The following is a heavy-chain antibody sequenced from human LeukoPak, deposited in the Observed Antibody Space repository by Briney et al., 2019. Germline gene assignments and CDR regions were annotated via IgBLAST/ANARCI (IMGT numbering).Heavy chain of an antibody. CDR1: GYTFTSYY. CDR3: ARSLGPIEMATPLYDAFGI. Sequence: ASVKVSCKASGYTFTSYYMHWVRQAPGQGLEWMGIINPSGGSTSYAQKFQGRVTMTRDTSTSTVYMELSSLRSEDTAVYYCARSLGPIEMATPLYDAFGIWGQGTMVTVSS. CDR2: INPSGGST. V-gene: IGHV1-46*01. D-gene: IGHD5-24*01. J-gene: IGHJ3*02.